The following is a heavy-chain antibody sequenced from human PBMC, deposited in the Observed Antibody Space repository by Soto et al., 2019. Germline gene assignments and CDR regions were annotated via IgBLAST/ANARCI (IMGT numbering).Heavy chain of an antibody. CDR1: GFSLHTSGVG. Sequence: QITLKESGPPLVKPTQTLTLTCTFSGFSLHTSGVGVGWIRQPPGKALEWLALIHWDDVKRYSPSLKSRLTITKDTFKNQVVLTMTNVDPKDTATDYCAHGQGDYDYYYYGVDVWGQGTTVTVSS. J-gene: IGHJ6*02. CDR2: IHWDDVK. D-gene: IGHD4-17*01. CDR3: AHGQGDYDYYYYGVDV. V-gene: IGHV2-5*02.